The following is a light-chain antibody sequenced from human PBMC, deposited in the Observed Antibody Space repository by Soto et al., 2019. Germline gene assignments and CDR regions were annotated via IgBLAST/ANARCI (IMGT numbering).Light chain of an antibody. J-gene: IGKJ1*01. CDR1: QSVTTY. V-gene: IGKV3-15*01. CDR3: QQYNNWPPWT. Sequence: LTQSPATLSLSPGDSATLSCRASQSVTTYLAWYHQKPGQAPRLLIYGASTRATGIPARFSGSGSGTEFTLTISSLQSEDFAVYYCQQYNNWPPWTFGQGTKVEIK. CDR2: GAS.